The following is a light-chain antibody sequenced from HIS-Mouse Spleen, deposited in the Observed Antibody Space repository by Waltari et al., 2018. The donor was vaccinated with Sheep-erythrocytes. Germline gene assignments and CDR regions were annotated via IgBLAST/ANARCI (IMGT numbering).Light chain of an antibody. CDR1: QSVLYRSNNKNY. J-gene: IGKJ4*01. V-gene: IGKV4-1*01. CDR2: WAS. CDR3: QQYYSTLLT. Sequence: DIVMTQSPDSLAVSLGERATINCKSSQSVLYRSNNKNYLAWYQQKPGQPPKLLIYWASTRESGVPDRFSGSGSGTDFTLTIRSLQAEDVAVYYCQQYYSTLLTFGGGTK.